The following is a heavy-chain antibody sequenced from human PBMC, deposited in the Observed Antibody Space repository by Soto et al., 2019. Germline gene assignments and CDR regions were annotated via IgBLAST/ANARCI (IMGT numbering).Heavy chain of an antibody. CDR2: ISYDGNNK. Sequence: QVQLVESGGGVVQPGRSLRLSCGASGFKFSTYGMHWVRQAPGKGLEWVAVISYDGNNKDYADSVKGRFTISRDNSNHTSYLQVNSVSAEDTAVYYRANDQVVYVYGVHDYYFGMDVWGQGTTVAVSS. J-gene: IGHJ6*02. V-gene: IGHV3-30*18. D-gene: IGHD5-12*01. CDR3: ANDQVVYVYGVHDYYFGMDV. CDR1: GFKFSTYG.